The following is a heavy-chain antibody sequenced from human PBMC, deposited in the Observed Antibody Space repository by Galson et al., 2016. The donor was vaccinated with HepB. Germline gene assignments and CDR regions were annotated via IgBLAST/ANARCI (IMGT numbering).Heavy chain of an antibody. D-gene: IGHD6-13*01. CDR2: ISSGGTT. CDR1: GFTFNIYA. V-gene: IGHV3-23*01. Sequence: SLRLSCAASGFTFNIYAMSWVRLAPGKGLEWVSAISSGGTTYYADSVKGRFTISRDNSKNTLSLQMNSLRVEDTAVYYCAKDRDSNWYEKYFQHWGQGTLVTVSS. J-gene: IGHJ1*01. CDR3: AKDRDSNWYEKYFQH.